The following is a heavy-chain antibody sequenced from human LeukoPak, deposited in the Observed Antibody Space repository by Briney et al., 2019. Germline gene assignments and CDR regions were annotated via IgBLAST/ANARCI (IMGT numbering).Heavy chain of an antibody. J-gene: IGHJ4*02. D-gene: IGHD3-3*01. Sequence: GGSLRLSCAASGFPFTTYWMSWVRQAPGKGLEWLANIKPDGSERYYVDSVKGRFTISRDNAGDSLSLQMNSLRAEDTAVYYCARESEIRFLEWLFVFDYWGQGTLVTVSS. CDR1: GFPFTTYW. V-gene: IGHV3-7*01. CDR2: IKPDGSER. CDR3: ARESEIRFLEWLFVFDY.